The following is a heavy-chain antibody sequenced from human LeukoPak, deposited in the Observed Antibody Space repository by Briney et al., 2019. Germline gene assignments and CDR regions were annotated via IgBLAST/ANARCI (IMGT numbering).Heavy chain of an antibody. CDR3: ARLSSFY. J-gene: IGHJ4*02. D-gene: IGHD6-6*01. V-gene: IGHV4-39*01. Sequence: NPSETLSLTCTVSGASISNTSYWGWIRQPPGKGLEWIGGLYYSGSTYYNPSLKSRVTISVDTSKNQFSLKLKSVTAADTAVYYCARLSSFYWGQGTLVTVSS. CDR1: GASISNTSY. CDR2: LYYSGST.